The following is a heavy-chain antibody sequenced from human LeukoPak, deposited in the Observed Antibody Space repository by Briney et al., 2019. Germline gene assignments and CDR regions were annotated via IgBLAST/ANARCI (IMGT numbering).Heavy chain of an antibody. CDR1: GFTFSSCG. J-gene: IGHJ4*02. CDR2: IWGDGSTK. Sequence: GGPLRLSCAASGFTFSSCGMHWVRQAPGKGLEWVAVIWGDGSTKIYADSVKGRFTISRDNSKNTLFLQMNGLRAEDTAVYYCARGLGGSPFDYWGQGTLVTASS. CDR3: ARGLGGSPFDY. D-gene: IGHD1-26*01. V-gene: IGHV3-33*01.